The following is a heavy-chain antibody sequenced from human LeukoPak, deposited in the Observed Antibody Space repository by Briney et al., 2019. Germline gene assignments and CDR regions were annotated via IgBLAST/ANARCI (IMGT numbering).Heavy chain of an antibody. D-gene: IGHD3-9*01. CDR2: ISSSGSTI. CDR1: GFTFSSYE. V-gene: IGHV3-48*03. Sequence: GGSLRLSCAASGFTFSSYEMNWVRQAPGQGLEWVSYISSSGSTIYYADSVKGRFTISRDNAKNSLYLQMNSLRAEDTAVYYCARGGPAYYDILTGYYPYGMDVWGKGTTVTVSS. J-gene: IGHJ6*04. CDR3: ARGGPAYYDILTGYYPYGMDV.